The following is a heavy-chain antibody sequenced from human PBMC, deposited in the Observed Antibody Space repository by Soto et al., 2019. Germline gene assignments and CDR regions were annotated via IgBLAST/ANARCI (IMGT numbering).Heavy chain of an antibody. CDR3: ARTRSYDFWSGYYYWFDP. CDR2: IIPIFGTA. J-gene: IGHJ5*02. V-gene: IGHV1-69*13. D-gene: IGHD3-3*01. CDR1: GGTFSSYS. Sequence: ASVKVSCKASGGTFSSYSISWVRQAPVQGLEWMGGIIPIFGTANYAQKFQGRVTITADESTSTAYMELSSLRSEDTAVYYCARTRSYDFWSGYYYWFDPWGQGTLVTVS.